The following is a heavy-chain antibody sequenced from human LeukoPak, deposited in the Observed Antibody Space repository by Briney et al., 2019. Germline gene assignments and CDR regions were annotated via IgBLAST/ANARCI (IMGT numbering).Heavy chain of an antibody. Sequence: GESLKISCKGAGYSFTTHWIGWVRQMPGKGLECMGIISPGDSDTRYSPSFQGQVTISADKSISTAYLQWSSLKASDTAMYYCGRYVVHPLGHYFDFWGQGTLVTVPA. CDR3: GRYVVHPLGHYFDF. J-gene: IGHJ4*02. CDR1: GYSFTTHW. CDR2: ISPGDSDT. D-gene: IGHD2-15*01. V-gene: IGHV5-51*01.